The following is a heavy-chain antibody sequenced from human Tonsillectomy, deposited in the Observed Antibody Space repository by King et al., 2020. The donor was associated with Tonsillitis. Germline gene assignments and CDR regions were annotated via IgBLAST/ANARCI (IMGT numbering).Heavy chain of an antibody. CDR1: GGSISSGGYY. Sequence: QLQESGPGLVKPSQTLSLTCTVSGGSISSGGYYWSWIRQHPGKGLEWIGYIYYSGSTYYNPSLKSRVTISLDTSKNQFSLKLSSVTAADTAVYYCAREDLILDAFDLWGQGTMVTVSS. J-gene: IGHJ3*01. V-gene: IGHV4-31*03. D-gene: IGHD3-16*01. CDR2: IYYSGST. CDR3: AREDLILDAFDL.